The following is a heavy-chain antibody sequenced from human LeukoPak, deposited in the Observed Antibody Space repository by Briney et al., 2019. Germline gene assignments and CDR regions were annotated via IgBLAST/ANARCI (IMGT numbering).Heavy chain of an antibody. J-gene: IGHJ4*02. D-gene: IGHD6-6*01. Sequence: SQILSLTCTVSGGSISSGDYYWSWIRQPPGKGLEWIGYIYYSGSTYYNPSLKSRVTISIDTSKNRFSLKLSSVTAADTAVYYCARSSLYSSFWYFDYWGQGTLVTVSS. CDR2: IYYSGST. CDR1: GGSISSGDYY. V-gene: IGHV4-30-4*08. CDR3: ARSSLYSSFWYFDY.